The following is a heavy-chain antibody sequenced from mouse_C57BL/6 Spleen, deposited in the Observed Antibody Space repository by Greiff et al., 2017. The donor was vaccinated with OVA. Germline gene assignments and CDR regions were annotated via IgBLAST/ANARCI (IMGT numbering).Heavy chain of an antibody. V-gene: IGHV5-17*01. J-gene: IGHJ2*01. CDR3: ARRLRYYFDY. CDR1: GFTFSDYG. D-gene: IGHD1-1*01. CDR2: ISSGSSTI. Sequence: VHLVESGGGLVKPGGSLQLSCAASGFTFSDYGMHWVRQAPEKGLEWVAYISSGSSTIYYADTVKGRFTISRDNAKHTLFLQMTSLRSEDTAMYYCARRLRYYFDYWGQNTTLTVSS.